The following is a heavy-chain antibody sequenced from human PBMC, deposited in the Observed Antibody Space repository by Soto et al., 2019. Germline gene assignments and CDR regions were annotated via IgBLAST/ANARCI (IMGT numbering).Heavy chain of an antibody. CDR2: IYYSGST. Sequence: QLQLQESGPGLVKPSETLSLTCTVSGGSISSSSYYWGWIRQPPGKGLEWIGSIYYSGSTYYNPSLKSRVTISVDTSKNQFSLKLSSVTAAYTAVYYCAEYYYDSSVYKHLDYWGQGTLVTVSS. D-gene: IGHD3-22*01. CDR3: AEYYYDSSVYKHLDY. V-gene: IGHV4-39*01. CDR1: GGSISSSSYY. J-gene: IGHJ4*02.